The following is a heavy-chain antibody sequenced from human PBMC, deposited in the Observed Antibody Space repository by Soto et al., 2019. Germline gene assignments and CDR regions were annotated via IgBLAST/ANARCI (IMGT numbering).Heavy chain of an antibody. CDR3: ARDEYDSSGYYWYYYYGMDV. CDR2: IKQDGSEK. CDR1: GFTFSSYW. D-gene: IGHD3-22*01. V-gene: IGHV3-7*03. J-gene: IGHJ6*02. Sequence: LRLSCAASGFTFSSYWMSWVRQAPGKGLEWVANIKQDGSEKYYVDSVKGRFTISRDNAKNSLYLQMNSLRAEDTAVYYCARDEYDSSGYYWYYYYGMDVWGQVTTVPV.